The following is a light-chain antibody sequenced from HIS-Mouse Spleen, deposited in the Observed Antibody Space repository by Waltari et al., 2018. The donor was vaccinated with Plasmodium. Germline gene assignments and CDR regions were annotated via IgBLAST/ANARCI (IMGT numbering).Light chain of an antibody. Sequence: DIQMTQSPSTLSASVGDRVTITCRASQSISSWLAWYQQKPGKDPKLLIYKASSLESGVPSRFSGSGSGTEFTLTISSLQPDDFATYYRQQYNSYSWTFGQGTKVEIK. V-gene: IGKV1-5*03. CDR2: KAS. CDR1: QSISSW. J-gene: IGKJ1*01. CDR3: QQYNSYSWT.